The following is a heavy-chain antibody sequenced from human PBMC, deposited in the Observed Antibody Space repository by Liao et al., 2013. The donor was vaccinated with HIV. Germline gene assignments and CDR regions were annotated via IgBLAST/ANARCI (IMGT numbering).Heavy chain of an antibody. D-gene: IGHD6-19*01. CDR2: IYYSGST. CDR3: ARENSGWYYYFDY. Sequence: QVHLQESGPGLVKPSETLSLTCTVSGGSISSTSYYWGWIRQPPGKGLEWIGSIYYSGSTNYNPSLKSRVTMSVDTSKNQFSLKLSSVTAADTAVYYCARENSGWYYYFDYWGQGTLVTVSS. V-gene: IGHV4-39*07. J-gene: IGHJ4*02. CDR1: GGSISSTSYY.